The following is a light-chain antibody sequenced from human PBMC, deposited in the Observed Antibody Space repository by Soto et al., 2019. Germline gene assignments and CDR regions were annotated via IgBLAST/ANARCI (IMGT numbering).Light chain of an antibody. Sequence: QSALTQPASVSGSPGQSITISCTGTSSDVGGYNYVSWYQQHPGKAPKFMIYEVSNRPSGVSNRFSGSKSGNTASLTISGLQDEDEADYYCSSYTSSSTLVFGGGTKLTVL. CDR2: EVS. J-gene: IGLJ3*02. CDR1: SSDVGGYNY. V-gene: IGLV2-14*01. CDR3: SSYTSSSTLV.